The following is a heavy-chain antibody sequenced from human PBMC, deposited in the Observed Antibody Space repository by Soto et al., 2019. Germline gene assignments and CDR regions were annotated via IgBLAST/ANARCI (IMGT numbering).Heavy chain of an antibody. D-gene: IGHD3-22*01. CDR3: ARATLYYHTSGSDS. V-gene: IGHV3-11*06. J-gene: IGHJ4*02. CDR1: GFTFRDYY. Sequence: PGGSLRLSCAGSGFTFRDYYMSWIRQAPGKGLEWFSYISSNSNIKNNAYSVRGRFTISRANAKTSLYLKMNSLRAEDTAVFYFARATLYYHTSGSDSWGQGALVTVSS. CDR2: ISSNSNIK.